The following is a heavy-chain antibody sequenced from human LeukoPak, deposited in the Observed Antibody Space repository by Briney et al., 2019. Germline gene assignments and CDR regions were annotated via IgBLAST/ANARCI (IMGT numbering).Heavy chain of an antibody. CDR2: IYYSGST. CDR1: GGSISGYY. J-gene: IGHJ4*02. V-gene: IGHV4-59*01. Sequence: SETLSLTCSVSGGSISGYYWNWIRQPPGKGLEWIGYIYYSGSTDYNPSLRSRVTISIDTSKNQFSLNLISVTAADTAVYYCARASNKPGYSSGWLDYWAQGTLITVSS. D-gene: IGHD6-19*01. CDR3: ARASNKPGYSSGWLDY.